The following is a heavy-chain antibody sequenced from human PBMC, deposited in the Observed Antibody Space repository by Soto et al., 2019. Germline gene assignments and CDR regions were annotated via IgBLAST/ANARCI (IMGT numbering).Heavy chain of an antibody. Sequence: SETLSLTCTVSGGSMSSSHYWIWIRQSPGKGLEWIGYIYYTGNTNYNPSLKSRVTISLDTSKNQFSLKVSSVTAADTAVYYCARARYCISTSCYVIQGYYYYGMDVSGQGTTVTVSS. CDR1: GGSMSSSHY. CDR3: ARARYCISTSCYVIQGYYYYGMDV. J-gene: IGHJ6*02. CDR2: IYYTGNT. D-gene: IGHD2-2*01. V-gene: IGHV4-59*11.